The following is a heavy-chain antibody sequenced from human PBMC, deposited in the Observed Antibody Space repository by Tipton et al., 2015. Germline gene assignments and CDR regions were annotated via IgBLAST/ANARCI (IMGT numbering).Heavy chain of an antibody. V-gene: IGHV3-48*01. D-gene: IGHD4-11*01. J-gene: IGHJ6*02. CDR1: GFTFSSYS. Sequence: SLRLSCAASGFTFSSYSMNWVRQAPGKGLEWVSYISSSSSTIYYADSVKGRFTISRDNAKNSLYLQMNSLRAEDTAVYYCARVDYSNYFQYGMDVWGQGTTVTVSS. CDR3: ARVDYSNYFQYGMDV. CDR2: ISSSSSTI.